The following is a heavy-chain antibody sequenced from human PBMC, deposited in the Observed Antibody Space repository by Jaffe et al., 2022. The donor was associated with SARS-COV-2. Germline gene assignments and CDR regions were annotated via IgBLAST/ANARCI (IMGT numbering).Heavy chain of an antibody. CDR1: GYTFINYG. CDR3: ARDTNDILSGWYDYFYYMDV. CDR2: INTHNGNT. Sequence: QVQLEQSGADVKRPGASVKVSCKASGYTFINYGISWVRQAPGQGLEWMGWINTHNGNTNYAENLQGRVTLTTDTSASTAYLELRSLTSDDTAVYYCARDTNDILSGWYDYFYYMDVWGKGTTVTVSS. J-gene: IGHJ6*03. V-gene: IGHV1-18*01. D-gene: IGHD3-9*01.